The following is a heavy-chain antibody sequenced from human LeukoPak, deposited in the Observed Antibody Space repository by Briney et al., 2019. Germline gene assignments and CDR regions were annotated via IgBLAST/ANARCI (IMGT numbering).Heavy chain of an antibody. J-gene: IGHJ1*01. Sequence: SQTLSLTCTVSGVSISSGGYYWSWLRQHQGKGLEWIGYIYYSGSTYYNPSLKSRVTISVDTSKSQFSLKLSSVTAADTAVYYCARNYYDSSGYWGYFQHWGQGTLVTVSS. CDR1: GVSISSGGYY. CDR3: ARNYYDSSGYWGYFQH. CDR2: IYYSGST. D-gene: IGHD3-22*01. V-gene: IGHV4-31*03.